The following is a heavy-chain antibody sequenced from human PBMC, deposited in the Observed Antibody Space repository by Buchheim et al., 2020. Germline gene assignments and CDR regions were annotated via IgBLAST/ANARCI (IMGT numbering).Heavy chain of an antibody. V-gene: IGHV3-30-3*01. CDR2: ISYDGSNK. J-gene: IGHJ6*02. D-gene: IGHD4-17*01. CDR1: GFTFSSYA. CDR3: ARERLTTVKTIYYYYYCMDV. Sequence: QVQLVESGGGVVQPGRSLRLSCAASGFTFSSYAMHWVRQAPGKGLEWVAVISYDGSNKYYADSVKGRFTISRDNYKNTLYLQMTSLRAEDTAVYYCARERLTTVKTIYYYYYCMDVWGQVTT.